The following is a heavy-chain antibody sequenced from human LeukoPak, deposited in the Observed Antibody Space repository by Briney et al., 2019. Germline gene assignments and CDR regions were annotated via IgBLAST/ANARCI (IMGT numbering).Heavy chain of an antibody. CDR1: GGSFTGYF. CDR3: ARDPTTVVTGPYYFDF. J-gene: IGHJ4*02. D-gene: IGHD4-23*01. V-gene: IGHV4-34*01. Sequence: SETLSLTCAVYGGSFTGYFWNWIRQSPGKGLEWIAEINDRGTTNYNPLLKSRVTISVDTSKNQHSLQLTSVTAADTGVYYFARDPTTVVTGPYYFDFWGQGTPVTVSS. CDR2: INDRGTT.